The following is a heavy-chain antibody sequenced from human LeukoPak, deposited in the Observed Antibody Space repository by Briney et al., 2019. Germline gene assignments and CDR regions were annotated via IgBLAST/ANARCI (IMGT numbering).Heavy chain of an antibody. CDR3: ARGGGDGYNYDFDY. CDR1: GFTVSSNY. J-gene: IGHJ4*02. D-gene: IGHD5-24*01. CDR2: IYSGGST. Sequence: PGGSLRLSCAASGFTVSSNYMSWVRQAPGKGLEWVSVIYSGGSTYYADSVKGRFTISRDNSKNTLYLQMNSLRAEDTAVYYCARGGGDGYNYDFDYWGQGTLVTVSS. V-gene: IGHV3-53*01.